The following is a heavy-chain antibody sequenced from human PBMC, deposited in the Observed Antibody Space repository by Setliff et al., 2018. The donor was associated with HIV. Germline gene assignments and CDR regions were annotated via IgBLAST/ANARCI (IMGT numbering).Heavy chain of an antibody. D-gene: IGHD1-1*01. CDR2: IYYSAST. Sequence: SETLSLTCTVSGGPISSHYWSWIRQPPGKGLEWFGSIYYSASTNYNPSLKSRVTISVDTSKNQFTLRLTSVTAADTAVYYCARRTYPGSYTPYFDYWGQGTLVTVSS. CDR1: GGPISSHY. CDR3: ARRTYPGSYTPYFDY. J-gene: IGHJ4*02. V-gene: IGHV4-59*08.